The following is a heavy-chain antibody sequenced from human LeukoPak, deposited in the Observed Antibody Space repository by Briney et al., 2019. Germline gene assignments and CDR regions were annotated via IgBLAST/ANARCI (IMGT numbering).Heavy chain of an antibody. Sequence: SETLSLTCTVSGGSISSSSYYWGWIRQPPGKGLEWIGSIYYSGSTYYNPSLKSRVTISVDTSKNQFSLKLSSVTAADTAVYYCARDRYYGSGRWRAFDIWGQGTMVTVSS. D-gene: IGHD3-10*01. CDR3: ARDRYYGSGRWRAFDI. V-gene: IGHV4-39*07. CDR1: GGSISSSSYY. CDR2: IYYSGST. J-gene: IGHJ3*02.